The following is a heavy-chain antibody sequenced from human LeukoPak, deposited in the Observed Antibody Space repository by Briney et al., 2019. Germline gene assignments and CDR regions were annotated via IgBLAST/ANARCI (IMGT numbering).Heavy chain of an antibody. V-gene: IGHV4-4*07. CDR1: GVSITNYY. D-gene: IGHD5-12*01. CDR3: ARHSAFVGRKWLRFEEGWFDP. CDR2: VYTSGSP. Sequence: PSETLSLTCSVSGVSITNYYWNWIRQPAGEGLEWIGRVYTSGSPNYNPSLKSRVTMSADTSKNHFSLKLSSVTAADTAVYYCARHSAFVGRKWLRFEEGWFDPWGQGTLVTVSS. J-gene: IGHJ5*02.